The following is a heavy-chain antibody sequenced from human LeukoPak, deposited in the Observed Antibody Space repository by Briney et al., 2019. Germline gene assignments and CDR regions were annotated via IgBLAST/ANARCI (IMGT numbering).Heavy chain of an antibody. J-gene: IGHJ4*02. D-gene: IGHD1-1*01. CDR1: GFTFSSYA. CDR3: AHPAVTTVYFDY. V-gene: IGHV3-23*01. CDR2: ISGSGGST. Sequence: PGGALRLSCAASGFTFSSYAMSWVRQAPGKGLEWVSAISGSGGSTYYADSVKGRFTISRNNSKNTLYLQMNSLRAEDTAVYYCAHPAVTTVYFDYWGQGTLVTVSS.